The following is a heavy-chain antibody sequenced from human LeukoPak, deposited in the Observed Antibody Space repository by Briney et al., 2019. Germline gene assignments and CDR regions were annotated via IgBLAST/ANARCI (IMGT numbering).Heavy chain of an antibody. CDR3: AREVYYDSSGWDDY. Sequence: GESLRLSCAASGFTFSSYEMNWVRQAPGKGLEWVSYISSSGSTIYYADSVKGRFTISRDNAKNSLYLQMNSLRAEDTAVYYCAREVYYDSSGWDDYWGQGTLVTVSS. CDR2: ISSSGSTI. D-gene: IGHD3-22*01. CDR1: GFTFSSYE. J-gene: IGHJ4*02. V-gene: IGHV3-48*03.